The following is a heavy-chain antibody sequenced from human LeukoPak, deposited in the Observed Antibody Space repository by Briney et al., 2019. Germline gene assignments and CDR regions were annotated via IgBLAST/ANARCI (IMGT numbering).Heavy chain of an antibody. CDR1: GGSFSGYY. Sequence: SETLSLTCAVYGGSFSGYYWSWIRQPPGKGLEWIGEINHSGSTNYNPSLKSRVTISVDTSKNQFSLKLSSVTAADTAVYYCARDRQYSSNWFDPWGQGILVTVSS. V-gene: IGHV4-34*01. CDR2: INHSGST. D-gene: IGHD6-13*01. J-gene: IGHJ5*02. CDR3: ARDRQYSSNWFDP.